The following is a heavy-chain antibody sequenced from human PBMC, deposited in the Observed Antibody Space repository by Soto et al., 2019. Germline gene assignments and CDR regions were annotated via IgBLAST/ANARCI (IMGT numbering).Heavy chain of an antibody. Sequence: GGSLRLSCAASGFTFSSYGMHWVRQAPGKGLEWVAVISDDGSNKYYADSVKGRFTISRDNSKNTLYLQMNSLRAEDTAVYYCAKVHWNFLVYYFDDWGQGTLVTVSS. CDR2: ISDDGSNK. CDR1: GFTFSSYG. J-gene: IGHJ4*02. D-gene: IGHD1-7*01. CDR3: AKVHWNFLVYYFDD. V-gene: IGHV3-30*18.